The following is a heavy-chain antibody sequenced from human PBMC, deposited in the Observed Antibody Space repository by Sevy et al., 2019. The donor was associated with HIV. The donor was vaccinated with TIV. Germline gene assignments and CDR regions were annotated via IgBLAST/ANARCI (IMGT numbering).Heavy chain of an antibody. V-gene: IGHV3-7*04. CDR3: VRAIQSEGSF. D-gene: IGHD2-2*02. Sequence: GGSLRLSCAASGFNIESYWMNWVRQAPGKPLEWVANIKEDDTVKYYVDSVQGRFTIFRDNGRNLVYLDMNNLRVEDTALYYCVRAIQSEGSFWGQGTLVTVSS. CDR1: GFNIESYW. CDR2: IKEDDTVK. J-gene: IGHJ4*02.